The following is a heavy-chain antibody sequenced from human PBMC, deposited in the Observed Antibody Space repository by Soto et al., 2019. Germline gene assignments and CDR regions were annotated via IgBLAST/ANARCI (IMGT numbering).Heavy chain of an antibody. J-gene: IGHJ3*01. CDR2: IYSGGST. CDR3: ATRPLLPGAP. D-gene: IGHD3-22*01. CDR1: GFTFSSND. Sequence: EVQLVESGGGLIQPGGSLRLSFAASGFTFSSNDMNWVRQAPGKGLEWVSLIYSGGSTYYAHSVKGRFTISRDNSKTTLYLQMSSLRAEDTAVYYCATRPLLPGAPWGQGTMVTVSS. V-gene: IGHV3-53*01.